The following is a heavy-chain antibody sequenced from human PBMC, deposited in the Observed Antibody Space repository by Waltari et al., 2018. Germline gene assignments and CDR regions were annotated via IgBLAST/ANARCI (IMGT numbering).Heavy chain of an antibody. D-gene: IGHD6-13*01. J-gene: IGHJ6*02. CDR3: ASFTSSSWFYYYYGMDV. Sequence: EVQLVESGGGLVQPGGSLRLSCAASGFTFSSYEMNWVRQAPGKGLEWVSYISSSGSTIYYADSVKGRFTISRDNAKNALYLQMNSLRAEDTAVYYCASFTSSSWFYYYYGMDVWGQGTTVTVSS. CDR2: ISSSGSTI. CDR1: GFTFSSYE. V-gene: IGHV3-48*03.